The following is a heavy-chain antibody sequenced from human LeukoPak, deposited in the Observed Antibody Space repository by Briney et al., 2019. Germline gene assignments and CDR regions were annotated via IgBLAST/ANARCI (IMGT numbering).Heavy chain of an antibody. J-gene: IGHJ4*02. CDR2: ISYDGGNK. CDR3: AKALFVVVPAAPFDY. D-gene: IGHD2-2*01. CDR1: GFTFSSYG. V-gene: IGHV3-30*18. Sequence: GGSLRLSYAASGFTFSSYGMHWVRQAPGKGLEWVAVISYDGGNKYYADSVKGRFTISRDNSKNTLYPQMNSLRAEDTAVYYCAKALFVVVPAAPFDYWGQGTLVTVSS.